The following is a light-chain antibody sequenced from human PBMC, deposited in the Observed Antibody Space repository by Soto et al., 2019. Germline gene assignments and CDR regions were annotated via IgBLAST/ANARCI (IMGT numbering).Light chain of an antibody. CDR3: CSYAGTYNFGV. CDR2: DVS. V-gene: IGLV2-11*01. J-gene: IGLJ3*02. Sequence: QSALTQPRSVSGSPGQSVTISCTGTNSDIGGYNYVSWYQQHPGKAPKVMIYDVSRRPSGFPDRFSGSKSGNTASLTISGLQAEDEADYYCCSYAGTYNFGVFGGGTKLTVL. CDR1: NSDIGGYNY.